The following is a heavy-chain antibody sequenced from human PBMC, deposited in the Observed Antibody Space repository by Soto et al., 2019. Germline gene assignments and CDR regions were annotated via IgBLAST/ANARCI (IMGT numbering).Heavy chain of an antibody. J-gene: IGHJ4*02. CDR3: ARDPGGLEYNWNDVYIDY. Sequence: ASVKVSFKASGYTFTSYGISWVRQAPGQGLEWMGWISAYNGNTNYAQKLQGRVTMTTDTSTSTAYMELRSLRSEDTAVYYCARDPGGLEYNWNDVYIDYWGQGTLVTVSS. CDR2: ISAYNGNT. V-gene: IGHV1-18*01. CDR1: GYTFTSYG. D-gene: IGHD1-1*01.